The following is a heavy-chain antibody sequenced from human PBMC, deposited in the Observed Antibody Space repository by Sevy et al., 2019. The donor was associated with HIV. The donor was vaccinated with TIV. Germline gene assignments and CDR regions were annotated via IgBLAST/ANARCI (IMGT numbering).Heavy chain of an antibody. D-gene: IGHD3-10*01. CDR1: GGSVNNHY. J-gene: IGHJ5*02. CDR3: ANFGSNFDPRFDP. CDR2: THYSGSS. V-gene: IGHV4-59*02. Sequence: SETLSLTCIVSGGSVNNHYWSWIRQSPGKGLEWIGYTHYSGSSAYNPSLKSRLTISLDMSKNQFSLELTSMTAADAAVYYCANFGSNFDPRFDPWGQGTLVTVSS.